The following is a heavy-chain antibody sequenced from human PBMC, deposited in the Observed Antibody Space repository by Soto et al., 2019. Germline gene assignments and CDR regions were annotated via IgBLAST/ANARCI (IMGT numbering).Heavy chain of an antibody. CDR1: GFTFTSSA. J-gene: IGHJ4*02. CDR2: IVVGSGNT. CDR3: AAQRHYDILTGYYEYYFDY. D-gene: IGHD3-9*01. Sequence: GASVKVSCKASGFTFTSSAVQWVRQARGQRLEWIGWIVVGSGNTNYAQKFQERVTITRDMSTSTAYMELSSLRSEDTAVYYCAAQRHYDILTGYYEYYFDYWGQGTLVTVSS. V-gene: IGHV1-58*01.